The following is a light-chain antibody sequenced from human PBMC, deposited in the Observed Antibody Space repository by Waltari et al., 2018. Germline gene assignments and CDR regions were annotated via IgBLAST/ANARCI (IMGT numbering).Light chain of an antibody. V-gene: IGKV3-15*01. CDR2: AAS. CDR3: QQYNDRPRT. J-gene: IGKJ1*01. CDR1: QSVSYN. Sequence: SCRSSQSVSYNLAWYQQKPDQAPRLLIYAASTRATGIPARFSGSGSGSAFSLIISSLQSEDFAVYYCQQYNDRPRTFGQGTKVEIK.